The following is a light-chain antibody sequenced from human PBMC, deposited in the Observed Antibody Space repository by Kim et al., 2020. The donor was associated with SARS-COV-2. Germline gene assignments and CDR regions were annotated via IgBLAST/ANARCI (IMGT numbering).Light chain of an antibody. Sequence: EIVMTQSPATLSVSPGERATLSCRASQSVSSNLAWYQQKPGQAPRLLIYGASTRATGIPARFSGSGSGTEFILTVSSLQSEDFAVYYCQQYNDWPPLTFGAGTKVDIK. V-gene: IGKV3-15*01. J-gene: IGKJ4*01. CDR2: GAS. CDR3: QQYNDWPPLT. CDR1: QSVSSN.